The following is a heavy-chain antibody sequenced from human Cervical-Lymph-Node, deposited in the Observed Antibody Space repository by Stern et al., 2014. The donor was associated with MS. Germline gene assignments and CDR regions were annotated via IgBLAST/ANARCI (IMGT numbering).Heavy chain of an antibody. CDR2: IYTDGST. CDR3: ARAIFGVNTAAMAPDAFDS. J-gene: IGHJ3*01. CDR1: GFTVSKNY. Sequence: EVQLEESGGGLIQPGGSLRLSCAAPGFTVSKNYMSWVRQAPGQGLEWVSLIYTDGSTYYAGSSMGRFHTSSDSSQNILFLQMTSLRAEDTAMYYCARAIFGVNTAAMAPDAFDSWGQGTMVTVSS. D-gene: IGHD3-3*01. V-gene: IGHV3-53*01.